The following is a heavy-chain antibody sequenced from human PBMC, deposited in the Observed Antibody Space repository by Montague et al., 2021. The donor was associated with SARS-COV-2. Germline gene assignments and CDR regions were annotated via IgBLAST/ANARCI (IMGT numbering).Heavy chain of an antibody. CDR1: GGSMSSYH. V-gene: IGHV4-59*01. J-gene: IGHJ4*02. Sequence: SETLSLTCSVSGGSMSSYHWVWIRQPPGKGLEWIGYVSYSGSTNXXLSLKSRVTISLDTSKNRFSLRVTSVTAADTAVYYCARDVRYYYDQWGQGILVTVSS. D-gene: IGHD3-10*01. CDR3: ARDVRYYYDQ. CDR2: VSYSGST.